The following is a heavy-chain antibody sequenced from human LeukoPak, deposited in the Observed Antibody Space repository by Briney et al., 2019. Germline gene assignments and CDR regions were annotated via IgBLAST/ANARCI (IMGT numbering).Heavy chain of an antibody. J-gene: IGHJ4*02. CDR3: ARRDSNGYYGY. V-gene: IGHV4-59*01. CDR2: IYYSGTT. CDR1: GGSISNYY. D-gene: IGHD3-22*01. Sequence: PSETLSLTCTVSGGSISNYYWNWIRQPPGKGLEWIGYIYYSGTTNYNPSLKSRVTISVDTSKKQFSLKLSSVTAADTAVYYCARRDSNGYYGYWGQGTLVTVSS.